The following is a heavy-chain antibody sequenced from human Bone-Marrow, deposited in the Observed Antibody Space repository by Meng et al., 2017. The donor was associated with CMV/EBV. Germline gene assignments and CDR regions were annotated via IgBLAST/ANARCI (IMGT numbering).Heavy chain of an antibody. Sequence: GGSLRLSCAASGFTFSSYGMHWVRQAPGKGREWVAFIRYDGSNKYYADSVKGRFTISRDNSKNTLYLKMNSLRAEDTSVYYCAKDVLWRPAAILPYYYYGMDVWGQGTTVTVSS. CDR2: IRYDGSNK. V-gene: IGHV3-30*02. J-gene: IGHJ6*02. CDR1: GFTFSSYG. CDR3: AKDVLWRPAAILPYYYYGMDV. D-gene: IGHD2-2*01.